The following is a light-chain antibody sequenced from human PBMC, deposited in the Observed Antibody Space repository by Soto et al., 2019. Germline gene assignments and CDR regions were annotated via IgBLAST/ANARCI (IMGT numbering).Light chain of an antibody. CDR2: EVS. V-gene: IGKV2-30*02. CDR1: ESLIHSDGSTY. Sequence: DVVMTQSPLSLPVTLGQPASISCRSSESLIHSDGSTYLSWFQQRPGQSPRRLIYEVSDRDSGVPDRFSGSGSGTDFTLKISRVEAEDVGVYYCVQGTRWPWTFGQGTEVEIK. CDR3: VQGTRWPWT. J-gene: IGKJ1*01.